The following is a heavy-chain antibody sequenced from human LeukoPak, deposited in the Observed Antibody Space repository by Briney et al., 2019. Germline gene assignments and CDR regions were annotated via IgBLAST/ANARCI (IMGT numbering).Heavy chain of an antibody. Sequence: GGSLRLSCAASGFTFSSYAMSWVRQAPGKGLEWVSAISGSGGSTYYADSVKGRFTISRDNSKNTLYLQMNSLRAEDTAVYYCARDPRIAAAGTGVFDYWGQGTLVTVSS. V-gene: IGHV3-23*01. D-gene: IGHD6-13*01. CDR1: GFTFSSYA. CDR2: ISGSGGST. J-gene: IGHJ4*02. CDR3: ARDPRIAAAGTGVFDY.